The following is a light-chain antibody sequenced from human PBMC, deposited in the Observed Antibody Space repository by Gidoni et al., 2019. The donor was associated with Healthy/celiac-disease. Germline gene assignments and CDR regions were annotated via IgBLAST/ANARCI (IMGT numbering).Light chain of an antibody. CDR3: QQYGSSPWT. V-gene: IGKV3-20*01. CDR1: QSVSSSY. CDR2: GAS. Sequence: EIVLTPSPGTLSLSPGDSATLACRASQSVSSSYLAWYQQKPGQAPRLLIYGASSRATGIPDRFSGSGSGTDFTLTISRLEPEDFAVYYCQQYGSSPWTFGQGTKVEIK. J-gene: IGKJ1*01.